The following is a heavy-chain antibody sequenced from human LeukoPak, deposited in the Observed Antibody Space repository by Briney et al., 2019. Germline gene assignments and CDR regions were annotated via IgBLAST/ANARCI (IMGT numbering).Heavy chain of an antibody. CDR2: IILPLDIT. CDR1: GYTFTSYG. D-gene: IGHD6-19*01. Sequence: VKVSCKASGYTFTSYGISWVRQAPGQGLEWMGKIILPLDITNYAQQFQGGVTITTDKSTDTVFLELSSLRSQDTAVYYCARSSVTGHFDFWGQGTLVTVSS. V-gene: IGHV1-69*10. CDR3: ARSSVTGHFDF. J-gene: IGHJ4*02.